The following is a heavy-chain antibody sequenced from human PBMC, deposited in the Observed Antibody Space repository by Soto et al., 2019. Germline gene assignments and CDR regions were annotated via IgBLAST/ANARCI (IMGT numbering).Heavy chain of an antibody. CDR1: GFTFSSYA. J-gene: IGHJ4*02. D-gene: IGHD6-13*01. Sequence: GGSQRLSYAASGFTFSSYAVSWVRQAPGKGLEWVSAIVGGGDSTYYADSVKGRFTISRDNSKNTLHLEMNSLRAEDTAVYFCAKESRGIAPTVTGYWGQGTQVTVSS. V-gene: IGHV3-23*01. CDR2: IVGGGDST. CDR3: AKESRGIAPTVTGY.